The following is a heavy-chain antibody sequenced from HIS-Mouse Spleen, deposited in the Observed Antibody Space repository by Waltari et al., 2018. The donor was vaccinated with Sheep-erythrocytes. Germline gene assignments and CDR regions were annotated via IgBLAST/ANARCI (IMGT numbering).Heavy chain of an antibody. Sequence: QLQLQESGPGLVKPSETLSLTCTVSGGSISSSSYYWGWIRQPPGKGLEWIGSIYYSGSTYYNPSLKRRVTISVDTSKNQFSLKLSSLTAADTAVYYCARLYYYDSSGYYFDYWGQGTLVTVSS. CDR2: IYYSGST. D-gene: IGHD3-22*01. CDR3: ARLYYYDSSGYYFDY. V-gene: IGHV4-39*01. CDR1: GGSISSSSYY. J-gene: IGHJ4*02.